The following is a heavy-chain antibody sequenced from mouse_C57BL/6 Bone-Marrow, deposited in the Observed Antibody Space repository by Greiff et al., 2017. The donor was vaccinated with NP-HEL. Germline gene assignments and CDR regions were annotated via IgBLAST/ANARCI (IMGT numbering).Heavy chain of an antibody. D-gene: IGHD1-1*01. CDR1: GYSITSGYY. J-gene: IGHJ1*03. CDR3: ARIVITTEWYFDV. V-gene: IGHV3-6*01. CDR2: ISYDGSN. Sequence: VQLKESGPGLVKPSQSLSLTCSVTGYSITSGYYWNWIRQFPGNKLEWMGYISYDGSNNYNPSLKNRISITRDTSKNQFFLKLNSVTTEDTATYYCARIVITTEWYFDVWGTGTTVTVSS.